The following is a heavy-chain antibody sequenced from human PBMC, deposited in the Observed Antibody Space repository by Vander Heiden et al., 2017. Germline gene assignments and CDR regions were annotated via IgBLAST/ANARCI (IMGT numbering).Heavy chain of an antibody. J-gene: IGHJ6*02. Sequence: QVQLQESGPGLVKPSGTLSLTCAVSGGSISSSNWWSWVRQPPGKGLEWIGEIYHSGSTNYNPSLKSRVTISVDKSKNQFSLKLSSVTAADTAVYYCARDHRYCSGGSCYPFYYYYGMDVWGQGTTVTVSS. CDR1: GGSISSSNW. CDR2: IYHSGST. V-gene: IGHV4-4*02. D-gene: IGHD2-15*01. CDR3: ARDHRYCSGGSCYPFYYYYGMDV.